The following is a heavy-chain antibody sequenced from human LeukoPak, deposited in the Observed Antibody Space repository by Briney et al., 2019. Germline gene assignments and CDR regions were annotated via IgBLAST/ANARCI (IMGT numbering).Heavy chain of an antibody. CDR2: INTSGGTI. Sequence: PGGSLRLSCVDSAFSVGSNFMSWVRQAPGKGLECISYINTSGGTIYYADSVKGRFTISRDNANNSLYLQMNNVRAEDTAVYYCAIPPLSGTGSSRPLAEIDVWGQGTTVTVSS. J-gene: IGHJ6*02. V-gene: IGHV3-11*04. D-gene: IGHD3-10*01. CDR1: AFSVGSNF. CDR3: AIPPLSGTGSSRPLAEIDV.